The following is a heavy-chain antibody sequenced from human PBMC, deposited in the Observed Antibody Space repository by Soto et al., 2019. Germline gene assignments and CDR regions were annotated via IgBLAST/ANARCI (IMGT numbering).Heavy chain of an antibody. CDR1: GYTFTSYA. CDR3: AREIIPLDSSSWYPYDAFDI. J-gene: IGHJ3*02. CDR2: INAGNGNT. V-gene: IGHV1-3*01. Sequence: QVPLVQSGAEVKKPGASVKVSCKASGYTFTSYAMHWVRQAPGQRLEWMGWINAGNGNTKYSQKFQGRVTITRDTSASTAYMELSSLRSEDTAVYYCAREIIPLDSSSWYPYDAFDIWGQGTMVTVSS. D-gene: IGHD6-13*01.